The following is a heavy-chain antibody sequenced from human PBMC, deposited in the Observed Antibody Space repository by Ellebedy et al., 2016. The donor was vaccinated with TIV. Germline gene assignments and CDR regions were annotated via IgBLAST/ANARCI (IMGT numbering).Heavy chain of an antibody. CDR3: ARQEVILEWLSSRFDF. CDR2: MYVSGSS. Sequence: SETLSLTCTISGGSITSRSYYWGWIRQPPGKGLEWIGTMYVSGSSYYNPSLKSRVTISVDKSKNQFSLNLSSVTPADTAVYYCARQEVILEWLSSRFDFWGQGILVTVSS. D-gene: IGHD3-3*01. CDR1: GGSITSRSYY. J-gene: IGHJ4*02. V-gene: IGHV4-39*01.